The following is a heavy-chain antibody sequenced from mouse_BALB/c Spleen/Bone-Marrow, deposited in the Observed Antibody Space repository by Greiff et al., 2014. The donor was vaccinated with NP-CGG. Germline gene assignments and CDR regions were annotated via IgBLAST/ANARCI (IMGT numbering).Heavy chain of an antibody. Sequence: LQQPGSELVRPGASVKLSCKASGYISANYWMPWVRPRHGQGLEWIGNISPRSGSTNYDEKFKSKATLTVDTSSATAYMYLNSLTSEDSAVYYCTRICDYWGQGTILTVSS. CDR1: GYISANYW. J-gene: IGHJ2*01. CDR3: TRICDY. CDR2: ISPRSGST. V-gene: IGHV1S22*01.